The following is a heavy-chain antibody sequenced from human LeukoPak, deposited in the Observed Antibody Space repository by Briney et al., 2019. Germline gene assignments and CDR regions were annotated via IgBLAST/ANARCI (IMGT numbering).Heavy chain of an antibody. CDR1: GFTFSSYA. CDR2: ISGSGGST. V-gene: IGHV3-23*01. Sequence: GGSLRLSCAASGFTFSSYAMSWVRQAPGKGLEWVSAISGSGGSTYYADSGKGRFTISRDNSKNTLYLQMNSLRAEDTAVYYCAKDGRTEGDYVWGSYRYWIPFDYWGQGTLVTVSS. CDR3: AKDGRTEGDYVWGSYRYWIPFDY. D-gene: IGHD3-16*02. J-gene: IGHJ4*02.